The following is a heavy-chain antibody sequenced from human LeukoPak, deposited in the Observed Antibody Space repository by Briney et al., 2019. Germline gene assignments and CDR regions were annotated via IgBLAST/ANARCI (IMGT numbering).Heavy chain of an antibody. Sequence: GRSLRLSCAASGFTFSSYGMHWVRQAPGKGLAWVAVISYDGSNKYYADSVKGRFTISRDNSKNTLYLQMNSLRAEDTAVYYCAKVGDYYYGMDVWGQGTTVTVSS. D-gene: IGHD3-16*01. CDR1: GFTFSSYG. CDR3: AKVGDYYYGMDV. J-gene: IGHJ6*02. V-gene: IGHV3-30*18. CDR2: ISYDGSNK.